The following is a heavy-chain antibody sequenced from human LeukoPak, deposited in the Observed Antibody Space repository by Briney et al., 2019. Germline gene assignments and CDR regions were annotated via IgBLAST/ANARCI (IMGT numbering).Heavy chain of an antibody. CDR3: ARLWADSRSGFDT. CDR1: GYMFTDYW. Sequence: GESLKISCKGSGYMFTDYWIAWVRQMPGKGLEWMGIIYPVDSDTRYSPSFQGQVTISADRSISTAYLQWNSLKASDTAMYDCARLWADSRSGFDTWGQGTMVTVSS. CDR2: IYPVDSDT. V-gene: IGHV5-51*01. J-gene: IGHJ3*02. D-gene: IGHD3-3*01.